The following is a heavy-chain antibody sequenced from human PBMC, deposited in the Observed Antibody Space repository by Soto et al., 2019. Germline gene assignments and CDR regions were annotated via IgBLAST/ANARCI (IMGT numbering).Heavy chain of an antibody. CDR1: GYTFTSYD. CDR3: ARGRAYYYDSSGYSDFDY. D-gene: IGHD3-22*01. CDR2: MNPNSGNT. Sequence: QVQLVQSGAEVKKPGASVKVSCKASGYTFTSYDINWVRQATGQGLEWMGWMNPNSGNTGYAQKFQGRVTMTRNTSISTAYMELSSRRSEDSAVYYCARGRAYYYDSSGYSDFDYWGQGTLVTVSS. J-gene: IGHJ4*02. V-gene: IGHV1-8*01.